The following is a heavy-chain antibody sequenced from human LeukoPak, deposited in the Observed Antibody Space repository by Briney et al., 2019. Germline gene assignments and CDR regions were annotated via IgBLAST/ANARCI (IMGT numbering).Heavy chain of an antibody. CDR3: ARVGRLQDIVVVVPYYFDY. CDR2: IYYSGST. CDR1: GGSISSYY. D-gene: IGHD2-15*01. J-gene: IGHJ4*02. V-gene: IGHV4-59*01. Sequence: SETLSPTCTVSGGSISSYYWSWIRQPPGKGLEWIGHIYYSGSTNYNPSLKSRVTISVDTSKNQFSLKLSSVTAADTAVYYCARVGRLQDIVVVVPYYFDYWGQGTLVTVSS.